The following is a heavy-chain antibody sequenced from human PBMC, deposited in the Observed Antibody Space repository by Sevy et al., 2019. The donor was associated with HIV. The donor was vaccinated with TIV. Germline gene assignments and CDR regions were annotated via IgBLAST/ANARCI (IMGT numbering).Heavy chain of an antibody. CDR3: AKVLPTVGATIYFDS. J-gene: IGHJ4*02. CDR2: ITGTGGST. CDR1: GFTFSSYA. V-gene: IGHV3-23*01. D-gene: IGHD1-26*01. Sequence: GGSLRLSCAASGFTFSSYAMSWVRQAPGRGLEWVSTITGTGGSTYYADSVKDRFTISRDNSKNTLYLQMNSLRAEDTAVYFCAKVLPTVGATIYFDSWGQGTLVTVSS.